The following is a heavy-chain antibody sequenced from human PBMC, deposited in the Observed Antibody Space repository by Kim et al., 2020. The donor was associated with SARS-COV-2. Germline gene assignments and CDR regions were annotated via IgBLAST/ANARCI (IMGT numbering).Heavy chain of an antibody. CDR3: ARGLSSCYDYYYYYGMDF. D-gene: IGHD5-12*01. V-gene: IGHV3-23*01. CDR1: GCTFSNYW. Sequence: GGSLRLSCAASGCTFSNYWMTWVRQAPGKGLEWVSTISGGGGDKYYVDSVKGRFTISRDNSNNTMCLQMKSLRAEDTAVYYCARGLSSCYDYYYYYGMDFGGQGTLVTFAS. CDR2: ISGGGGDK. J-gene: IGHJ6*01.